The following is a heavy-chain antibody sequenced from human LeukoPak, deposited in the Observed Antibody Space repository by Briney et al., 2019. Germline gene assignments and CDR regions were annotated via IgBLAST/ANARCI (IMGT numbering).Heavy chain of an antibody. CDR3: VRVGGRSSIGGDC. CDR1: GFSLSAYQ. D-gene: IGHD3-10*01. Sequence: GGSLRLSCVASGFSLSAYQMNWVRQAPGTGLVWVSRIKSDGSNSNYADCVKGRFTISRDNAKNTLYLQMNSLRAEDTAVYHCVRVGGRSSIGGDCWGQGTLVTVSS. J-gene: IGHJ4*02. CDR2: IKSDGSNS. V-gene: IGHV3-74*01.